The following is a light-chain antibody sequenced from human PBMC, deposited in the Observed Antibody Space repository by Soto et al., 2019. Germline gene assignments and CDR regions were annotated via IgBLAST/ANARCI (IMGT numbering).Light chain of an antibody. CDR1: SSDVGSYNL. V-gene: IGLV2-23*01. Sequence: QSVLTQPASVSGSPGQSITISCNGTSSDVGSYNLVSWYQQHPGKAPKLMIYEGSKRPSGVSNRFSGSKSGNTASLTISGLQAEDEADYYCCSYAGSSTPYVFGTGTKLTVL. J-gene: IGLJ1*01. CDR3: CSYAGSSTPYV. CDR2: EGS.